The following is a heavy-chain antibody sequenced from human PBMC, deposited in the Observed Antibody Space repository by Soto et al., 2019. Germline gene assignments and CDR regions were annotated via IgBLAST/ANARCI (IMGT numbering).Heavy chain of an antibody. V-gene: IGHV4-39*01. CDR1: GGSIKNTGAN. D-gene: IGHD1-26*01. Sequence: QLPLQESGPGLVKPSETLSLTCTVSGGSIKNTGANWGWVRQPPGKGLEWIGSVYYTGTTYYNPSLPSRLTISIDTSENQYCLGVNAGAAANTAVYYCATHTSGSRNGPHTWGQGTLVTVSS. CDR3: ATHTSGSRNGPHT. CDR2: VYYTGTT. J-gene: IGHJ5*02.